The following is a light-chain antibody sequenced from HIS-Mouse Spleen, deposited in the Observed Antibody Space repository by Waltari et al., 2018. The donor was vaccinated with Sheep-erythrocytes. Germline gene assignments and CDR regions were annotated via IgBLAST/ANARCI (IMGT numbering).Light chain of an antibody. CDR1: NIGSKN. CDR3: QVWDSSTVV. J-gene: IGLJ2*01. V-gene: IGLV3-9*01. CDR2: RDS. Sequence: SYELTQPLSVSVALGQTARITCGGNNIGSKNVHWYQQKPGQAPVLVIYRDSNRPSGIPGRLSGSNSGNTATLTVSSAQAGDEADYYCQVWDSSTVVFGGGTKLTVL.